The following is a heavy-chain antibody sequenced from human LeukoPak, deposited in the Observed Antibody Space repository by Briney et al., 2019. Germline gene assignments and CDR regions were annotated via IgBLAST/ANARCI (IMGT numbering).Heavy chain of an antibody. CDR3: ARSQFYGSGSYQGRWFDP. J-gene: IGHJ5*02. CDR2: IYTSGST. D-gene: IGHD3-10*01. Sequence: SETLSLTCTVSGGSISSYYWSWIRQPAGKGLEWIGRIYTSGSTNYNPSLKSRVTMSVDTSKNQFSLKLTSVTAADTAVYYCARSQFYGSGSYQGRWFDPWGQGTLVTVSS. CDR1: GGSISSYY. V-gene: IGHV4-4*07.